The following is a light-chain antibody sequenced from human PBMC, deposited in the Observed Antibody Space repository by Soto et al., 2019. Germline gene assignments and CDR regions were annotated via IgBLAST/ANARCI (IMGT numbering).Light chain of an antibody. CDR3: QQFYNSLYT. CDR2: GAS. V-gene: IGKV3-20*01. Sequence: EIVLTQSPGTLSLSPGERATLSCRTSQSVSSGYLAWYQQKPGRAPRLLIYGASRRATGIPDRFTGSGSGTGFTLTISRLEPEDFAVYYCQQFYNSLYTFGQGTKLEIK. J-gene: IGKJ2*01. CDR1: QSVSSGY.